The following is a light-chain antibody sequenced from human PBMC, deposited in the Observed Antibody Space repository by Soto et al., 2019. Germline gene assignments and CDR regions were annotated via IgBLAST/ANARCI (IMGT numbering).Light chain of an antibody. Sequence: DIQMTQSPSSVSASVGDRVTITCRASQDISSWLAWYQQKPGKAPKIMIYAASSLQGGVPSRFSGSGSGTEFTLTISSLQPEDFATYYCQQASSFPPTFGQGTQLEIK. CDR1: QDISSW. CDR3: QQASSFPPT. CDR2: AAS. V-gene: IGKV1-12*01. J-gene: IGKJ5*01.